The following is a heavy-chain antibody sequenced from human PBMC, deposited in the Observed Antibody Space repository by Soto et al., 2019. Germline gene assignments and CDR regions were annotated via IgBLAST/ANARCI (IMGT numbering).Heavy chain of an antibody. CDR3: ARGLGYCSSTNCRGDWFDP. D-gene: IGHD2-2*01. CDR1: GYTFTSYD. V-gene: IGHV1-8*01. Sequence: QVQLVQSGAEVKKPGASVKVSCKASGYTFTSYDINWVRQATGQGLEWMGWMSPNSGNTGSAQKFQGRVTMTRNISISTAYMELSSLRSEDTAVYYCARGLGYCSSTNCRGDWFDPWGQGTLVTVSS. J-gene: IGHJ5*02. CDR2: MSPNSGNT.